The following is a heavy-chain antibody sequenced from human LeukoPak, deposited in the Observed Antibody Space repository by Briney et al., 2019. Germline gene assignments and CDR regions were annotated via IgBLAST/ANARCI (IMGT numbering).Heavy chain of an antibody. D-gene: IGHD4/OR15-4a*01. J-gene: IGHJ4*02. CDR2: ISASGRAT. Sequence: GGSLRLSCAASGFTSSSFAMSWVRQAPGEALEWVSTISASGRATHYADSVKGRFTISRDNSKETLNLQMNGLRAEDTAVYYCARDVGANHFDYWGRGTLVAVSS. V-gene: IGHV3-23*01. CDR1: GFTSSSFA. CDR3: ARDVGANHFDY.